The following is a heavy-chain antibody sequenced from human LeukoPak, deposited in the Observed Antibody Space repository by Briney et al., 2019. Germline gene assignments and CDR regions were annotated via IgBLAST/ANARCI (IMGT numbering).Heavy chain of an antibody. V-gene: IGHV1-18*01. J-gene: IGHJ4*02. CDR2: ISAYNGNT. CDR1: GYTFTSYG. Sequence: ASVTVSCKASGYTFTSYGISWVRQAPGQGLEWMGWISAYNGNTNYAQKLQGRVTMTTDTSTSTAYMELRSLRSEDTAVYYCARQAVAGTEDYWGQGTLVTVSS. D-gene: IGHD6-19*01. CDR3: ARQAVAGTEDY.